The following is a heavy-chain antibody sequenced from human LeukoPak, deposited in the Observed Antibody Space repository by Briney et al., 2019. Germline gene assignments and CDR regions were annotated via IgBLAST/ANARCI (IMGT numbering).Heavy chain of an antibody. Sequence: PSETLSLTRAVSGGSISSGGYSWSWIRQPPGKGLEWIGYIYYSGSTNYNPSLKSRVTISVDTSKNQFSLKLSSVTAADTAVYYCAREGRRTRLWFGEPRGANWFDPWGQGTLVTVSS. D-gene: IGHD3-10*01. CDR1: GGSISSGGYS. CDR3: AREGRRTRLWFGEPRGANWFDP. V-gene: IGHV4-61*08. J-gene: IGHJ5*02. CDR2: IYYSGST.